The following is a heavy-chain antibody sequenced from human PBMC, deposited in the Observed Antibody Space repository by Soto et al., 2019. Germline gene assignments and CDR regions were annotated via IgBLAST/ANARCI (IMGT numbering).Heavy chain of an antibody. CDR1: GFTFSNDW. J-gene: IGHJ3*02. CDR2: IKSKSYAETT. Sequence: EVQLVESGGGLVKRGGSLRLSCAASGFTFSNDWLTWVRQAPGRGLEWVGRIKSKSYAETTEYAAPVKGRFTISRDDSKNTLYLQMNSLQTEDTAVYYWITANGWEGRSGDFDIWGQGTIVTVSS. V-gene: IGHV3-15*01. D-gene: IGHD6-19*01. CDR3: ITANGWEGRSGDFDI.